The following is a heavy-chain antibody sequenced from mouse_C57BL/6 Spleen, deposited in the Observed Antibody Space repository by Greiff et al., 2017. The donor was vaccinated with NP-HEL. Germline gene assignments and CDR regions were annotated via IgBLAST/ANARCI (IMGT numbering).Heavy chain of an antibody. D-gene: IGHD2-4*01. V-gene: IGHV3-1*01. Sequence: EVQRVESGPGMVKPSQSLSLTCTVTGYSITSGYDWHWIRHFPGNKLEWMGYISYSGSTNYNPSLKSRISITHDTSKNHFFLKLNSGTTEDTATYYCARDSYDYDGGYAMDYWGQGTSVTVSS. CDR3: ARDSYDYDGGYAMDY. CDR2: ISYSGST. CDR1: GYSITSGYD. J-gene: IGHJ4*01.